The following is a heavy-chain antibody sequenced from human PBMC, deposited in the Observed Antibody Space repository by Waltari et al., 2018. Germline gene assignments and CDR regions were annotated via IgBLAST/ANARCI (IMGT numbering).Heavy chain of an antibody. CDR2: INHSGST. CDR1: GGSFSGYY. Sequence: QVQLQQWGAGLLKPSETLSLTCAVYGGSFSGYYWSWIRQPPGKGLEWIGEINHSGSTNDNPSLKSRVTISVDTSKNQFSLKLSSVTAADTAVYYCARLRLVRGVIIRARYGMDVWGQGTTVTVSS. J-gene: IGHJ6*02. CDR3: ARLRLVRGVIIRARYGMDV. V-gene: IGHV4-34*01. D-gene: IGHD3-10*01.